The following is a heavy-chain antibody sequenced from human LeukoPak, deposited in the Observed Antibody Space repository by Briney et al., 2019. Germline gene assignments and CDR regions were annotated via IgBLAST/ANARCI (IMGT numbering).Heavy chain of an antibody. CDR3: ARDHYYGSGDDYYYYYGMDV. V-gene: IGHV4-61*01. Sequence: SETLSLTCTVSGGSVSSGSYYWSWIRQPPGKGLEWIGYIYYSGSTNYNPSLKSRGTISVDTSKNQFSLKLSSVTAADTAVYYCARDHYYGSGDDYYYYYGMDVWGKGTTVTVSS. D-gene: IGHD3-10*01. J-gene: IGHJ6*04. CDR2: IYYSGST. CDR1: GGSVSSGSYY.